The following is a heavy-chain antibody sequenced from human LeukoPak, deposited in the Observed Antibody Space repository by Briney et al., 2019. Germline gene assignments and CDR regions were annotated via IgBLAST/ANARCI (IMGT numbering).Heavy chain of an antibody. V-gene: IGHV3-7*01. Sequence: GGSLRLSCAASGFTFSSYWMSWVRQAPGKGLEWVANIKQDGSEKYYADSVKGRFTISRDNSKNTLYLQMNSLRAEDTAVYYCAKGGYSYGYNYFDYWGQGTLVTVSS. J-gene: IGHJ4*02. D-gene: IGHD5-18*01. CDR2: IKQDGSEK. CDR3: AKGGYSYGYNYFDY. CDR1: GFTFSSYW.